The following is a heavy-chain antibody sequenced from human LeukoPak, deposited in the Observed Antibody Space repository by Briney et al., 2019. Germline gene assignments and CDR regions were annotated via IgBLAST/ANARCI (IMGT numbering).Heavy chain of an antibody. Sequence: GGSLRLSCAASGFTFDDYGMSWVRQAPGKGLEWVSGINWNGGSTGYADSVKGRFTISRDNAKNSLYLQMNSLRAEDTAVYYCARAYYDFWSGYYSERYFQHWGQGTLVTVSS. CDR3: ARAYYDFWSGYYSERYFQH. D-gene: IGHD3-3*01. CDR1: GFTFDDYG. V-gene: IGHV3-20*04. J-gene: IGHJ1*01. CDR2: INWNGGST.